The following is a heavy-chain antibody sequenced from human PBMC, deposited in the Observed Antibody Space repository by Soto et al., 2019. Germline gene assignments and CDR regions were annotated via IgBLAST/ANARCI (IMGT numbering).Heavy chain of an antibody. V-gene: IGHV3-23*01. J-gene: IGHJ4*02. CDR1: GFTFSSYA. Sequence: EVQLLESGGGLVQPGGSLRLSCAASGFTFSSYAMSWVRQAPGKGLEWVSVISGSGGSTYYADSVKGRFTISRDNSKNTLYLQMNSPRAEDTAVYYCAKKGYCSSTSCYAAFDYWGQGTLVTVSS. CDR3: AKKGYCSSTSCYAAFDY. CDR2: ISGSGGST. D-gene: IGHD2-2*01.